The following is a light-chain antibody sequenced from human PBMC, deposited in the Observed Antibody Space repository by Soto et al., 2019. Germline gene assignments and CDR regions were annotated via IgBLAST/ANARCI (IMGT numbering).Light chain of an antibody. Sequence: EIVMTQSPATLSVSPGERATLSCRASQSVSSNLAWYQQKPGQTPKLLIYVASTRATGIPARFSGRGSGTEFTLTISSLQSEDFPVYYCQQYNVWPLTFGGGTKVYFK. CDR3: QQYNVWPLT. CDR1: QSVSSN. V-gene: IGKV3-15*01. CDR2: VAS. J-gene: IGKJ4*01.